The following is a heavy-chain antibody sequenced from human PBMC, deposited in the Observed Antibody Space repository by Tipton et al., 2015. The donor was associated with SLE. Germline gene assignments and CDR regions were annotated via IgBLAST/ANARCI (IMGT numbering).Heavy chain of an antibody. CDR2: SDQRGST. CDR1: GASFSANY. D-gene: IGHD6-19*01. Sequence: TLSLTCAVSGASFSANYWGWIRQPPGKGLEWIGESDQRGSTNYHPSLKSRVTISVDTSKNQFSMKLSSVTAADTAVYYCARDPGSGWFQFDYWGQGTLVTVSS. V-gene: IGHV4-34*01. J-gene: IGHJ4*02. CDR3: ARDPGSGWFQFDY.